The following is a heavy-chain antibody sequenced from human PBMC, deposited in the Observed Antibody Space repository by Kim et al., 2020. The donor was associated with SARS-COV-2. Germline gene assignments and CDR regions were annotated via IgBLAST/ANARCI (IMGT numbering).Heavy chain of an antibody. Sequence: GGSLRLSCAASGFIGGDHMSWVRQAPGKGPEWVSLLFSDSTAFYADSVKGRFTMSRDDSRSTVYLEMNSLRPEDTAAYYCARHDWFDPWGHGTQVTVSS. CDR3: ARHDWFDP. J-gene: IGHJ5*02. V-gene: IGHV3-53*01. CDR2: LFSDSTA. CDR1: GFIGGDH.